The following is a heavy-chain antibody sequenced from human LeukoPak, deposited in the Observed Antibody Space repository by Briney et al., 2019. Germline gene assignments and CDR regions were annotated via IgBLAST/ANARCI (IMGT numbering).Heavy chain of an antibody. J-gene: IGHJ4*02. CDR2: IIPSGHTT. D-gene: IGHD5-24*01. CDR3: AKDDRWLQFCC. Sequence: GGSLRLSCAASGFTFSSYEMNWVRQAPGKGLEWVSGIIPSGHTTYYADSVRGRFTISRDRNTLYLQMNSLRAEDTAVYYCAKDDRWLQFCCWGQGTLVTVSA. CDR1: GFTFSSYE. V-gene: IGHV3-23*01.